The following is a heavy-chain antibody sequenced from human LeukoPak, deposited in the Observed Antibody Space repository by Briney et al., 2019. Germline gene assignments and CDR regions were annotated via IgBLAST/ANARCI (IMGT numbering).Heavy chain of an antibody. CDR1: GGSFSGYY. D-gene: IGHD1-1*01. J-gene: IGHJ4*02. V-gene: IGHV4-34*01. Sequence: SETLSLTCAVYGGSFSGYYWSWIRQPPGKGLEWIGEINHSGSTNYNPSLKSRVTISVDTSKNQFSLKLSSVTAADTAVYFCARRTYSAAYWKHFDYWGQGTLVTVSS. CDR3: ARRTYSAAYWKHFDY. CDR2: INHSGST.